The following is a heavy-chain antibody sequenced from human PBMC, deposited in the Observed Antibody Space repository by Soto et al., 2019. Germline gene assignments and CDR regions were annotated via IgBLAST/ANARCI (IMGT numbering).Heavy chain of an antibody. Sequence: ASVKVSGKVSGYTLTELSMHWVRQAPGKGLEWMGGFDPEDGETIYAQKFQGRVTMTEDTSTDTAYMELSSLRSEDTAVYYCATEYYYGSGSYYPYNWFDPWGHGTLVTVSS. CDR2: FDPEDGET. D-gene: IGHD3-10*01. J-gene: IGHJ5*02. CDR1: GYTLTELS. CDR3: ATEYYYGSGSYYPYNWFDP. V-gene: IGHV1-24*01.